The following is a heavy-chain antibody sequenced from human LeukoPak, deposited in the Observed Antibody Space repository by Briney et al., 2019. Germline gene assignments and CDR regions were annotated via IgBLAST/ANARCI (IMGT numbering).Heavy chain of an antibody. V-gene: IGHV1-18*01. J-gene: IGHJ4*02. CDR1: GYTFTSYG. D-gene: IGHD5-12*01. CDR3: ARDRGRDGYNYGFDY. CDR2: ISAYNGNT. Sequence: GASVKVSCKASGYTFTSYGISWVRQAPGQGLEWMGWISAYNGNTNYAQKLQGRVTMTTDTSTSTAYMELRSLRSDDTAVYYCARDRGRDGYNYGFDYWGQGTLVTVSS.